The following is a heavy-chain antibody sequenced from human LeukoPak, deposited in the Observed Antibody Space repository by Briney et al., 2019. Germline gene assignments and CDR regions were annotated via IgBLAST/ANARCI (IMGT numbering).Heavy chain of an antibody. V-gene: IGHV4-59*08. CDR3: ARRQALNFDH. Sequence: PSEALSLTCTVSGGSISSYYWSWIRQPPGKGLEWIGYIYYSGSTNYNPSLKSRVTISVDTSKNQFSLKLSSVTAADTAVYYCARRQALNFDHWGQGTLVTVSS. CDR2: IYYSGST. D-gene: IGHD6-19*01. CDR1: GGSISSYY. J-gene: IGHJ4*02.